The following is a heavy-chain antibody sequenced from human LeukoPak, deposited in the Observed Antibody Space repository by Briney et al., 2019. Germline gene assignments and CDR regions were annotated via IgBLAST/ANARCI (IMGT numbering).Heavy chain of an antibody. CDR3: ARGHLPYSSSWHYDY. Sequence: SETLFLTCTGSGVSISSSSYYWGWIRQPPGKGLEWLGSIYYSGSTYYNPSLKSRVTISVDTSKNHFSLKLSSVTAADTAVYYCARGHLPYSSSWHYDYWGQGTLVTVSS. D-gene: IGHD6-13*01. V-gene: IGHV4-39*02. J-gene: IGHJ4*02. CDR1: GVSISSSSYY. CDR2: IYYSGST.